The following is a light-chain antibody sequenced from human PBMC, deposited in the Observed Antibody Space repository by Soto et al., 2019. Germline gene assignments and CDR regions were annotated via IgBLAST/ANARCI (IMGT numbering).Light chain of an antibody. CDR3: QQYDTYPWT. V-gene: IGKV1-5*03. CDR2: KAS. Sequence: DIQMAQSPSTLSASVGDRVTIPCRASQSISSWLAWYQQKPGKAPKVLIYKASSLESGVPSRFSGSGSGTEFTLTISSLQPDDLATYYCQQYDTYPWTFGQGTKVDIK. J-gene: IGKJ1*01. CDR1: QSISSW.